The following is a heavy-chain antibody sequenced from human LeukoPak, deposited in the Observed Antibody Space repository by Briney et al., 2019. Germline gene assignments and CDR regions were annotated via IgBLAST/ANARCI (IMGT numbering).Heavy chain of an antibody. CDR3: AKEGGIAAAGIDAFDT. Sequence: GGSLRLSCAASGFTFSSYAMSWVRQAPGKGLEWVSAISGSGGSTYYADSVKGRFTISRDNSKNTLYLQMNSLRAEDTAVYYCAKEGGIAAAGIDAFDTWGQGTMVTVSS. CDR1: GFTFSSYA. V-gene: IGHV3-23*01. CDR2: ISGSGGST. J-gene: IGHJ3*02. D-gene: IGHD6-13*01.